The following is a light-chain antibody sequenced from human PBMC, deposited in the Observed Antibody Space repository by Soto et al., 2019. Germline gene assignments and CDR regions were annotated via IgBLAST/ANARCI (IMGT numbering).Light chain of an antibody. V-gene: IGKV3-20*01. Sequence: IVLAQSPGTLSLFPGERATLPCRASQSVTNSFLAWYQQKPGQAPRLLIYGASRRATGIPDRFTGSGSGTDFTLTISRLEPEDFAVYYCQQYVSSPWAFGQGTKVDIK. J-gene: IGKJ1*01. CDR3: QQYVSSPWA. CDR2: GAS. CDR1: QSVTNSF.